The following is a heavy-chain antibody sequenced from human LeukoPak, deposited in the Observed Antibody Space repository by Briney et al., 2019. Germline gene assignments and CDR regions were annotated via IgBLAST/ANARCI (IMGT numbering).Heavy chain of an antibody. D-gene: IGHD6-13*01. CDR3: ARVSSSSADY. Sequence: TTGGSLRLSCAASGFTFSSYSMNWVRQAPGKGLEWVSSISSSSSYIYYADSVKGRFTTSRDNAKHSLYLQMNSLRAEDTAVYYCARVSSSSADYWGQGTLVTVSS. CDR2: ISSSSSYI. CDR1: GFTFSSYS. J-gene: IGHJ4*02. V-gene: IGHV3-21*01.